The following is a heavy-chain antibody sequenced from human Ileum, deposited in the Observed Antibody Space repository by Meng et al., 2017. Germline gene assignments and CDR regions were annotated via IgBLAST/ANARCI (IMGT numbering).Heavy chain of an antibody. J-gene: IGHJ5*01. CDR1: GGSIRSGNW. V-gene: IGHV4-4*02. D-gene: IGHD2-2*01. Sequence: VSVPGPVTPSRTRSLTFAVPGGSIRSGNWWTWVRQAPGKGLQWIGKIYHSGSPNYLPSLKSRVTISVDKSQNQFSLKLNSETAADTAVYYCARVVGGPASMSGWFDPWGQGTLVTVSS. CDR2: IYHSGSP. CDR3: ARVVGGPASMSGWFDP.